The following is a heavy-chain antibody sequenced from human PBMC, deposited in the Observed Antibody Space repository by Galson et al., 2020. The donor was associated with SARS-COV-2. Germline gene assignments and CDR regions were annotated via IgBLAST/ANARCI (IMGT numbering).Heavy chain of an antibody. CDR1: GGSIRSGDYY. J-gene: IGHJ6*02. V-gene: IGHV4-30-4*08. D-gene: IGHD3-9*01. Sequence: ASETLSLTCTVSGGSIRSGDYYWSWIRQPPGKGLEWIGYIYYSGSTYYNPSRKSRVTTSVDTSKNQSSLELSSVPAADTAVYSCARDNYDNWTGYWPQVVVWGQGSTVTVSS. CDR2: IYYSGST. CDR3: ARDNYDNWTGYWPQVVV.